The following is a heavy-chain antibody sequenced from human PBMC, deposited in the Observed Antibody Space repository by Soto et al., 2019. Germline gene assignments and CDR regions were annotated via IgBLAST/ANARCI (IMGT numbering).Heavy chain of an antibody. V-gene: IGHV3-13*01. J-gene: IGHJ4*02. D-gene: IGHD6-13*01. CDR3: AKSQEIGTHFFDS. Sequence: VGSLRLSCEASGFTFSGFDMHWVRQPTGKGLEWVSSIGTAGDTHYAVSVKGRFTISRDNAKNSLSLQMNSLRAGDMAVYFCAKSQEIGTHFFDSWGQGTQVTVSS. CDR2: IGTAGDT. CDR1: GFTFSGFD.